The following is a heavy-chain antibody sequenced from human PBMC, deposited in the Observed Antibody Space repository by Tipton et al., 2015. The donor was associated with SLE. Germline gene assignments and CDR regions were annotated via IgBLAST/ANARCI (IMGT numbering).Heavy chain of an antibody. CDR2: IHYRGGT. J-gene: IGHJ4*02. CDR3: ARHLTVTPYYVES. CDR1: GGTISTSSYY. Sequence: TLSLTCIVSGGTISTSSYYWGWIRQSPGKGLEWIGSIHYRGGTDQNPSLASRLTISLDTSQNQFSLRLTSVTAADTAVYFCARHLTVTPYYVESWGPGAHVTVSS. D-gene: IGHD4-17*01. V-gene: IGHV4-39*01.